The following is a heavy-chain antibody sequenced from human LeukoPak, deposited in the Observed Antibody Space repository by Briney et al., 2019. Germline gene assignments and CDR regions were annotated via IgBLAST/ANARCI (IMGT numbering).Heavy chain of an antibody. D-gene: IGHD3-22*01. Sequence: GGSLRLSCAASGFTFSNYSMSWVRQAPGKGLEWVSAISGSGGSTYYADSVKGRFTISRDNSKNTLYLQMNSLRAEDTAVYYCAKDSSGYYGVWGQGTLVTVSS. CDR1: GFTFSNYS. CDR2: ISGSGGST. CDR3: AKDSSGYYGV. J-gene: IGHJ4*02. V-gene: IGHV3-23*01.